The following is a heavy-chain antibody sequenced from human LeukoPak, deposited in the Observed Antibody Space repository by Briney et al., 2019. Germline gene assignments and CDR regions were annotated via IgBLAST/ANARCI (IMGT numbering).Heavy chain of an antibody. CDR1: GGFFSGYY. CDR3: ARHSDPYDYVWGSYRDYYYMDV. J-gene: IGHJ6*03. V-gene: IGHV4-34*01. Sequence: SETLSLTCAVYGGFFSGYYWSWIRQPPGKGLEWIGEINHSGSTNYNPSLKSRVTMSVDTSKNQFSLKVNSVNAADTAVYYCARHSDPYDYVWGSYRDYYYMDVWGKGTTVTISS. D-gene: IGHD3-16*02. CDR2: INHSGST.